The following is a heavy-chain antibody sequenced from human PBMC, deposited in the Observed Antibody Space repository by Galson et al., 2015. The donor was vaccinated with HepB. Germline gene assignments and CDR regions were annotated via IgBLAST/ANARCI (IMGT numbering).Heavy chain of an antibody. V-gene: IGHV3-23*01. J-gene: IGHJ4*02. CDR1: GFTFSRYA. Sequence: SLRLSCAASGFTFSRYAMTWVRQAPGKGLEWISSITSNGGRTFYTNSVKGRFTISRDNSRNTVVLQLSSLRPGDTAVYYCAKDGIMVSNNPYQLHFWGQGTLVSVSS. D-gene: IGHD2-8*01. CDR2: ITSNGGRT. CDR3: AKDGIMVSNNPYQLHF.